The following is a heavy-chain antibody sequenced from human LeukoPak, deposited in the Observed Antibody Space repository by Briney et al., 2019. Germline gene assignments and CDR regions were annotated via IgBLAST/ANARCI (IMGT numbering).Heavy chain of an antibody. Sequence: ASVKVSCKASGGTFSSYAISWVRQAPGQGLEWMGGIIPIFGTANYAQKFQGRVTITADESTSTAYMELSSLRSEDTAVYYCARPTYRITIFGVVIHDAFDIWGQGTMVTVSS. V-gene: IGHV1-69*13. D-gene: IGHD3-3*01. J-gene: IGHJ3*02. CDR2: IIPIFGTA. CDR3: ARPTYRITIFGVVIHDAFDI. CDR1: GGTFSSYA.